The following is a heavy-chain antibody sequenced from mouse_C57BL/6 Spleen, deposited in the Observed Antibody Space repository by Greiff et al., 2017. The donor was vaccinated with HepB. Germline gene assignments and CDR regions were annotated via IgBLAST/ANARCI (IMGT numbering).Heavy chain of an antibody. V-gene: IGHV6-3*01. J-gene: IGHJ3*01. CDR3: TGGGSTGAY. CDR2: IRLKSDNYAT. Sequence: EVHLVESGGGLVQPGGSMKLSCVASGFTFSNYWMNWVRQSPEKGLEWVAQIRLKSDNYATHYAESVKGRFTISRDDSKSSVYLQMNNLRAEDTGIYYCTGGGSTGAYWGQGTLVTVSA. CDR1: GFTFSNYW. D-gene: IGHD6-1*01.